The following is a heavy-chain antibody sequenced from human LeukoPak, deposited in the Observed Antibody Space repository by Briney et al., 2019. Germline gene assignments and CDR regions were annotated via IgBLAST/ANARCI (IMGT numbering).Heavy chain of an antibody. CDR2: IYYSGST. Sequence: SETLSLTCTVSGGSITNYYWSWIRQPPGKGLEWIGYIYYSGSTNYNPSLKSRVTISADTSKNQFSLKLNSVTAADTAVYYCARDFWSGSNWFDPWGQGTLVTVSS. V-gene: IGHV4-59*12. CDR1: GGSITNYY. J-gene: IGHJ5*02. D-gene: IGHD3-3*01. CDR3: ARDFWSGSNWFDP.